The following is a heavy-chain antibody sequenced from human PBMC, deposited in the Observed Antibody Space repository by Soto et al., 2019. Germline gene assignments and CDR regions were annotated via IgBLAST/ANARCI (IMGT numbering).Heavy chain of an antibody. CDR2: ISNGGYTI. Sequence: PGGSLRLSCEASGFTFSSYSFTWVRQAPGQGLEWVSFISNGGYTIYHADSLEGRFSISRDDAKNSVYLQMSGLRMEDTAGYYCVRCRWEWFGVVRPSDFWGRGTLVTVSS. D-gene: IGHD3-3*01. CDR3: VRCRWEWFGVVRPSDF. J-gene: IGHJ4*02. V-gene: IGHV3-48*01. CDR1: GFTFSSYS.